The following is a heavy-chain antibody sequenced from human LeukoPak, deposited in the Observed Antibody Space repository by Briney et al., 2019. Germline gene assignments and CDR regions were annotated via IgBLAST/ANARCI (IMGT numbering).Heavy chain of an antibody. Sequence: GESLKISCKGSGYSFTSYWIGWVRQMPGKGLEWMGIIYPGDSDTRYSPPFQGQVTISADKSISTAYLQWSSLKASDTAMYYCARGSLGSSGYPYYFDYWGQGTLVTVSS. CDR1: GYSFTSYW. CDR3: ARGSLGSSGYPYYFDY. J-gene: IGHJ4*02. V-gene: IGHV5-51*01. CDR2: IYPGDSDT. D-gene: IGHD3-22*01.